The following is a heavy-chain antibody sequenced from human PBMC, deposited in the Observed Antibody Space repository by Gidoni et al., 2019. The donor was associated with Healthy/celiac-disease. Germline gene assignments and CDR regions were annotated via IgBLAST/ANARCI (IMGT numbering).Heavy chain of an antibody. CDR2: IYSCGST. CDR1: GFTVSSNY. Sequence: EVQLVESGGGLIQPGGSLRLSCAASGFTVSSNYLSWVRQAPGKGLEWVSVIYSCGSTYYADSVKGRFTISRDNSKNTLYLQMNSLRAEDTAVYYCAGNYYDSSGYSFYYYYMDVWGKGTTVTVSS. CDR3: AGNYYDSSGYSFYYYYMDV. D-gene: IGHD3-22*01. J-gene: IGHJ6*03. V-gene: IGHV3-53*01.